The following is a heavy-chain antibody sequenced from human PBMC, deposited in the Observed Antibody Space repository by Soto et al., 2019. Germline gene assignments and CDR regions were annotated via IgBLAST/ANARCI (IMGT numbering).Heavy chain of an antibody. Sequence: PSETLSLTCAGYGGSFSGYYWRWIRQPPGKGLEWIGEINHSGSTNYNPSLKSRVTISVDTSKNQFSLKLSSVTAADTAVYYCARFLAAADNSFDPWGQGTLVT. CDR3: ARFLAAADNSFDP. CDR1: GGSFSGYY. J-gene: IGHJ5*02. D-gene: IGHD6-13*01. CDR2: INHSGST. V-gene: IGHV4-34*01.